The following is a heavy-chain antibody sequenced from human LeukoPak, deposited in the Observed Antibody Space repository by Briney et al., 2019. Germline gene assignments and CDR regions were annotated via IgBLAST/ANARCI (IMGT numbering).Heavy chain of an antibody. CDR1: GGTFSSYA. D-gene: IGHD6-13*01. J-gene: IGHJ5*02. Sequence: SVKVSCKASGGTFSSYAISWVRQAPGQGLEWMGGIIPIFGTANYAQKFQGRVTITADESTSTAYMELSRLGSDDTAVYYCAREDSSSWYYWFDPWGQGTLVTVSS. CDR3: AREDSSSWYYWFDP. CDR2: IIPIFGTA. V-gene: IGHV1-69*13.